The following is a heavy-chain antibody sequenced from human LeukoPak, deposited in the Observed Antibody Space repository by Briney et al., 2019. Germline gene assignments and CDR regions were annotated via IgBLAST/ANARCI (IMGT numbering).Heavy chain of an antibody. J-gene: IGHJ4*02. CDR1: GFTVSSNY. CDR3: AKLRAWDLDF. Sequence: QAGGSLRLSCAASGFTVSSNYMSWVRQTPGKGLEWVSVIYSGGSTYCADSVKGRFTISRDNSKNTLDLQMNSLRVEDTAVYYCAKLRAWDLDFWGQGTLVTVSS. V-gene: IGHV3-53*01. D-gene: IGHD1-1*01. CDR2: IYSGGST.